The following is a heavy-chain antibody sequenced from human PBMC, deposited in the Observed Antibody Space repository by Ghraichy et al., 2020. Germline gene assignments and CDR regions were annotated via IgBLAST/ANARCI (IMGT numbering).Heavy chain of an antibody. CDR1: GDTISRGVYY. V-gene: IGHV4-31*01. Sequence: SETLSLTCTVSGDTISRGVYYWSWNRQHPGKDLEWLGYIYYSGSTYYNPSLKSPVTNSVDTSKNQFSLKLSPVTAAAMAVYYCARGQYSSSWSGAFDIWGQGTMFTVPS. CDR2: IYYSGST. J-gene: IGHJ3*02. D-gene: IGHD6-13*01. CDR3: ARGQYSSSWSGAFDI.